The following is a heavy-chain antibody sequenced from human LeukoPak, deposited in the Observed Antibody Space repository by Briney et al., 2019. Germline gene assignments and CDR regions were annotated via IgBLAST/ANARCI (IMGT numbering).Heavy chain of an antibody. Sequence: GGSLRLSCAGAGFTFTSYAMTWVRQAPGKGLEWVSAISRSGGTTYNADSVKGRFTISRDNSKNTLYLQMNSLRAEDTAVYYCARDGDYYDSSGYSLYYAFDIWGQGTMVTVSS. CDR1: GFTFTSYA. CDR2: ISRSGGTT. D-gene: IGHD3-22*01. J-gene: IGHJ3*02. V-gene: IGHV3-23*01. CDR3: ARDGDYYDSSGYSLYYAFDI.